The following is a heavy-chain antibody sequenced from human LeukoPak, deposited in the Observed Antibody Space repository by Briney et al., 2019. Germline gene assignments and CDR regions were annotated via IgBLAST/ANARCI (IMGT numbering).Heavy chain of an antibody. Sequence: GGSLRLSCAASGFTFSSYSMNWVRQAPGKGLEWVSSISSSSTYIYYADSVKGRFTISRDNAKNSLYLQMNSLRAEDTAVYYCARLEYYYDSSEDPYSDYWGQGILVTVSS. D-gene: IGHD3-22*01. V-gene: IGHV3-21*01. CDR3: ARLEYYYDSSEDPYSDY. CDR1: GFTFSSYS. CDR2: ISSSSTYI. J-gene: IGHJ4*02.